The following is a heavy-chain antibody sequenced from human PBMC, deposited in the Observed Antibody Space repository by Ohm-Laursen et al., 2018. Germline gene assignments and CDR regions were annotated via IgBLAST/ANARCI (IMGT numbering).Heavy chain of an antibody. D-gene: IGHD4-17*01. CDR1: GFTFSSYG. V-gene: IGHV3-30*18. J-gene: IGHJ3*02. Sequence: SLRLSCAASGFTFSSYGMHWVGQAPAKGLAWVAVISYDGSNKYYADSVKGRFTISRDNSKNTLYLQMNSLRAEDTAVYYCAKDYYGRTLYNAFDIWGQGTMVTVSS. CDR3: AKDYYGRTLYNAFDI. CDR2: ISYDGSNK.